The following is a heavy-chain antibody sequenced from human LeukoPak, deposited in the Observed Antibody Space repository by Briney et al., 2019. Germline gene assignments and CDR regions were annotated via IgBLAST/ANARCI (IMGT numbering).Heavy chain of an antibody. D-gene: IGHD3-22*01. CDR3: AATYYYDSSGYYPPDY. CDR2: IVVGSGNT. CDR1: GFTFTSSA. V-gene: IGHV1-58*01. J-gene: IGHJ4*02. Sequence: ASVKVSCKASGFTFTSSAVQWVRQARGQRLEWIGWIVVGSGNTNYAQKFQERVTITRYMSTSTAYMELSSLRSEDTAVYYCAATYYYDSSGYYPPDYWGQGTLVTVSS.